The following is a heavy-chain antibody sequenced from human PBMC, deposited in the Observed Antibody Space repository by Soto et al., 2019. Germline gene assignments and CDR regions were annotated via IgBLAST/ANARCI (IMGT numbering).Heavy chain of an antibody. D-gene: IGHD6-19*01. J-gene: IGHJ6*02. CDR2: IWYDGSNE. Sequence: LRLSCAASGFICINFGMHWVRQAPGKGLEWVAVIWYDGSNEYYADSVKGRFTISKDNSKNTLYLQMNSLRAEDTAVYYCARDDIPGIAVATYGLDVWGQGPTVTV. V-gene: IGHV3-33*01. CDR1: GFICINFG. CDR3: ARDDIPGIAVATYGLDV.